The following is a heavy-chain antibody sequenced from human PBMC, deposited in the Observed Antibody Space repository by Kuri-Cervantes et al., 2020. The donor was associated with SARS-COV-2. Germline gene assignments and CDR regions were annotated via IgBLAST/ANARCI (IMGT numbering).Heavy chain of an antibody. CDR3: ARNQVGGYYYYYMDV. J-gene: IGHJ6*03. V-gene: IGHV4-30-4*08. CDR2: IYYSGST. Sequence: SETLSLTCTVSGGSISSSSYYWSWIRQPPGKGLEWIGYIYYSGSTYYNPSLKSRVTISVDTSKNQFSLKLSSVTAADTAVYYCARNQVGGYYYYYMDVWGKGTTVTVSS. D-gene: IGHD1-26*01. CDR1: GGSISSSSYY.